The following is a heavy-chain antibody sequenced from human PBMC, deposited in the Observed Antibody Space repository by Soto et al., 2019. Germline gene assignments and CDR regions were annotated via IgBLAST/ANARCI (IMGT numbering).Heavy chain of an antibody. J-gene: IGHJ5*02. V-gene: IGHV3-23*01. CDR3: ARDHTYQLLANWFDP. CDR2: IGGAGSNI. D-gene: IGHD2-2*01. CDR1: GFTFSEYA. Sequence: GGSLRLSCAASGFTFSEYAMTWVRQAPGKGLEWVSVIGGAGSNIYYADSVEGRFTVSRDDSKNTLYLRMDSLRVEDTAVYYCARDHTYQLLANWFDPWGQGTLVTVSS.